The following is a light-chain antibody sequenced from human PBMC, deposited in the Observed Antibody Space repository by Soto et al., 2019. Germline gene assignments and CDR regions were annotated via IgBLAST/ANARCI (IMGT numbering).Light chain of an antibody. CDR3: QQYGSSPLWT. J-gene: IGKJ1*01. CDR2: GAS. CDR1: QSVSTNY. V-gene: IGKV3-20*01. Sequence: IVLTQSPGTLSLSPGERATLSCRASQSVSTNYLAWYQQKPGQAPRLLICGASSRATGIPDRFSGSGSGTDFTLTISRLEPADFAVYYCQQYGSSPLWTFGQGTKVEIK.